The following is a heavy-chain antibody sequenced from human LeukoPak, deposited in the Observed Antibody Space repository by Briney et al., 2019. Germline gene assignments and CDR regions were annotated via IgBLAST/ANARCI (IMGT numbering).Heavy chain of an antibody. D-gene: IGHD3-22*01. CDR3: ARDAPYYYDSSGYPLGWFDP. CDR1: GGSISGGSYY. V-gene: IGHV4-61*02. Sequence: SETLSLTCTVSGGSISGGSYYWSWIRQPAGKGLEWIGRIYTSGSTNYNPSLKSRVTISVDTSKNQFSLKLSSVTAADTAVYYCARDAPYYYDSSGYPLGWFDPWGQGTQVTVSS. J-gene: IGHJ5*02. CDR2: IYTSGST.